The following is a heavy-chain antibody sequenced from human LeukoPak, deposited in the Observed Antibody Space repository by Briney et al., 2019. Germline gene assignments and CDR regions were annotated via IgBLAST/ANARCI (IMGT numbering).Heavy chain of an antibody. CDR3: ARSHNEFWSGYYTSFDY. J-gene: IGHJ4*02. CDR1: GYTFTSYY. Sequence: ASVKVSCKASGYTFTSYYMDLVRQAPGQGLEWMGVIHLTGGSTNYAQKFQGRVTMSRDTSTSTVYMELSSLRSEDTAVYFCARSHNEFWSGYYTSFDYWGKGTLVTVSS. CDR2: IHLTGGST. V-gene: IGHV1-46*01. D-gene: IGHD3-3*01.